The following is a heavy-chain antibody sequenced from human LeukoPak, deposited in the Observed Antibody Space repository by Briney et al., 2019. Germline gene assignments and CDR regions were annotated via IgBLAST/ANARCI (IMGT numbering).Heavy chain of an antibody. Sequence: GGSLRLSCAASGFTFSSYSMNWVRRAPGKGLEWVSSISSSSSYIYYADSVKGRFTISRDNAKNSLYLQMNSLRAEDTAVYYCARDIAAAGDYWGQGTLVTVSS. CDR3: ARDIAAAGDY. D-gene: IGHD6-13*01. J-gene: IGHJ4*02. V-gene: IGHV3-21*01. CDR2: ISSSSSYI. CDR1: GFTFSSYS.